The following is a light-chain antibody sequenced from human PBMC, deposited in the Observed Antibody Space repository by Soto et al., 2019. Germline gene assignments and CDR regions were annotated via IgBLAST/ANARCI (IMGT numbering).Light chain of an antibody. J-gene: IGKJ4*01. CDR2: DAS. CDR1: QSISNH. CDR3: QQRTNWL. Sequence: EVVLTQSPGTLSLSPGERATLSCRASQSISNHLAWYQQKIGQPPRLLIFDASKRATGTPARFSGSGSGTDFTLTISSLEPEDFAVYYCQQRTNWLFGGGTKVEIK. V-gene: IGKV3-11*01.